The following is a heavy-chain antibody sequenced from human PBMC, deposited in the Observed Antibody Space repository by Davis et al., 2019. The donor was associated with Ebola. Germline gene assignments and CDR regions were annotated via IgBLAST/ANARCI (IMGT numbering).Heavy chain of an antibody. CDR2: INQDGSEK. V-gene: IGHV3-7*01. D-gene: IGHD2-2*01. CDR3: GRDGVPAAVDL. Sequence: PGGSLRLSCSASGVTFSSHWMHWVRQAPGKGLEWVANINQDGSEKSYVDSVKGRFTISRDNAKNSLYLQMNSLRAEDTAVYYCGRDGVPAAVDLWGQGTLVTVSS. CDR1: GVTFSSHW. J-gene: IGHJ5*02.